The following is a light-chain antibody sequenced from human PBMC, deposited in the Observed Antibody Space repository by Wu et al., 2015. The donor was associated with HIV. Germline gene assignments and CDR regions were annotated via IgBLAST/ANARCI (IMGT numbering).Light chain of an antibody. V-gene: IGKV1-9*01. CDR2: AAS. J-gene: IGKJ1*01. CDR1: QGISSY. Sequence: DIQMTQSPSSLSASVGDRVTITCRASQGISSYLAWYQQKPGKAPNLLIYAASTLHFGVPSRFSGSGSGTEFTLTISSLQPEDSATYYCQKYNTAPWTFGQGTKVEMK. CDR3: QKYNTAPWT.